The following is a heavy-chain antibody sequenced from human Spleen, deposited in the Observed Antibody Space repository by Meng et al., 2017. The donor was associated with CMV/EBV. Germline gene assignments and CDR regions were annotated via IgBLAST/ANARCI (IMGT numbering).Heavy chain of an antibody. V-gene: IGHV4-59*02. D-gene: IGHD1-1*01. Sequence: GSLRLSCTVSGASVSTNYWSWSRRPPGKGLEYIGSISSTGYLEYNPSLKGRVTISLDTSKNHFSLKLTSVTAADTAMYYCAGPDDMGSSPHDPFDMWGQGTMVTVSS. CDR3: AGPDDMGSSPHDPFDM. CDR2: ISSTGYL. J-gene: IGHJ3*02. CDR1: GASVSTNY.